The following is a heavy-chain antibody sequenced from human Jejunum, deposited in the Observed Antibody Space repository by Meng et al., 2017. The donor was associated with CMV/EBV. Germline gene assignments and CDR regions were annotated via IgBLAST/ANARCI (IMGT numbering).Heavy chain of an antibody. CDR2: LYEGGSA. CDR1: WLAVRDHP. CDR3: AREQMGAWRGYFDC. D-gene: IGHD3-3*01. V-gene: IGHV3-53*01. Sequence: SWLAVRDHPMTWVRQVVGQGLQWVSTLYEGGSAHYAPSVEGRFRISKDNSANMVYLQMNSLGVEDTAVYYCAREQMGAWRGYFDCWGQGILVTVSS. J-gene: IGHJ5*01.